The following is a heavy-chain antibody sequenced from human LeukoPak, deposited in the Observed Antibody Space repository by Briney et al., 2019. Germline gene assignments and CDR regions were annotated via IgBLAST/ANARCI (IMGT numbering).Heavy chain of an antibody. V-gene: IGHV3-7*01. CDR2: IKQDGSEK. CDR1: GFTFSSYW. D-gene: IGHD3-9*01. J-gene: IGHJ4*02. Sequence: GGSLRLSCAASGFTFSSYWMSWARQAPGKGLEWVANIKQDGSEKYYVDSVKGRFTISRDNAKNSLYLQMNSLRAEDTAVYYCARGGALRYFDSLFGYWGQGTLVTVSS. CDR3: ARGGALRYFDSLFGY.